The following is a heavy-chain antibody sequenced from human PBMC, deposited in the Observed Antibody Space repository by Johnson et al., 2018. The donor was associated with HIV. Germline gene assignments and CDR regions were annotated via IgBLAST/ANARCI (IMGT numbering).Heavy chain of an antibody. V-gene: IGHV3-13*01. D-gene: IGHD1-26*01. J-gene: IGHJ3*02. CDR3: AKESKWESRTTHAFDI. CDR2: IGTAGDT. CDR1: GFTFSSYD. Sequence: VQLVESGGGLVQPGGSLRLSCAASGFTFSSYDMHWVRQATGKGLEWVSAIGTAGDTYYPGSVKGRFTISRDNSKNTLYLQMKSLRAEDTAVYYCAKESKWESRTTHAFDIWGQGTMVTVSS.